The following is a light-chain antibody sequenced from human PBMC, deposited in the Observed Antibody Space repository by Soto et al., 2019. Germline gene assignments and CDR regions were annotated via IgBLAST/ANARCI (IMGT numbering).Light chain of an antibody. J-gene: IGLJ1*01. CDR2: EVS. CDR1: SSDVGDYNY. Sequence: QSALTQPASVSGSPGQSITISCTGTSSDVGDYNYVSWYHQHPGKAPKLMIYEVSNRPSGVSNRFSGSKSGNTASLTISGLQAEDEADYYCSSYTSSNSYVFGTGTKLTVL. CDR3: SSYTSSNSYV. V-gene: IGLV2-14*01.